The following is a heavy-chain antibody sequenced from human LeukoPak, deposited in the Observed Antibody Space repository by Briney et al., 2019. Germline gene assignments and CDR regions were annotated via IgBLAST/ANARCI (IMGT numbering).Heavy chain of an antibody. Sequence: QPGGSLRLSCAASGFTFSAYGMHWVRQAPGKGLEWLAVTSYDGGNKYYAASVKGRFTISRDNSNNTLDLQMNGLRVEDTAVYYCAKDSSSGSSYYFHGMDVWGQGTTVTVSS. CDR1: GFTFSAYG. V-gene: IGHV3-30*18. CDR2: TSYDGGNK. CDR3: AKDSSSGSSYYFHGMDV. J-gene: IGHJ6*02. D-gene: IGHD3-10*01.